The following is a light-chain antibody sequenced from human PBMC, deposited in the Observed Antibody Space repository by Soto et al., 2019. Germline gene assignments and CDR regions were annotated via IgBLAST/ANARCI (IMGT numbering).Light chain of an antibody. V-gene: IGKV3-15*01. Sequence: ETVMTQSPATLSVSPGERATLSCRASQSVNSKLAWYQQKPGQAPRLLIYDASTRATGIPARFSGSGSGTEFTPTITRLQSEDFAVYCCQQHNNWPQTFGQGTKVEI. CDR2: DAS. CDR1: QSVNSK. CDR3: QQHNNWPQT. J-gene: IGKJ1*01.